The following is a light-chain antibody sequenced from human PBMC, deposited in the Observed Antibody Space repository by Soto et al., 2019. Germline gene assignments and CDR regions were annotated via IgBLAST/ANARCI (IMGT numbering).Light chain of an antibody. J-gene: IGKJ4*01. CDR2: ATS. V-gene: IGKV3-15*01. CDR3: PQYGDWPLT. Sequence: EIVVTQSPATLSVSPGERATLSCRASQSVGNNFAWYQQKPGQAPRLLIFATSTRATGVPARFSASGSGTEFTLTISSLQSEEFAVYYCPQYGDWPLTFGGGAKVEIE. CDR1: QSVGNN.